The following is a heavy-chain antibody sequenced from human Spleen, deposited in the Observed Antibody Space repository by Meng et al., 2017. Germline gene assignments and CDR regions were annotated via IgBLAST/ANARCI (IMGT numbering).Heavy chain of an antibody. V-gene: IGHV1-2*06. Sequence: GQLVQSGAEVKKPGASVKVSCKPSGYNFPDYYIHWVRRAPGQGLEWMGRINPKSGDTHYAQKFQARVTMTGDTSISTAYMELSGLRSDDTAMYYCARGRLRYSSDYWGQGTLVTVSS. CDR2: INPKSGDT. D-gene: IGHD6-13*01. CDR3: ARGRLRYSSDY. J-gene: IGHJ4*02. CDR1: GYNFPDYY.